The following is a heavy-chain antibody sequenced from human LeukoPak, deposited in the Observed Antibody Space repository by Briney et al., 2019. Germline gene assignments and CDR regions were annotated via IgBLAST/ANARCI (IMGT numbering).Heavy chain of an antibody. Sequence: GGSLRLSCSTSGFTFSSYLMYWVRQAPGKGLEFVANINHNGERTQYGNSVKGRFTISRDNSKNTLYLQMSSLRPEDTAVYYCVKDRAAAWASDIWGQGTVVTVSS. CDR1: GFTFSSYL. V-gene: IGHV3-64D*09. J-gene: IGHJ3*02. CDR2: INHNGERT. D-gene: IGHD6-25*01. CDR3: VKDRAAAWASDI.